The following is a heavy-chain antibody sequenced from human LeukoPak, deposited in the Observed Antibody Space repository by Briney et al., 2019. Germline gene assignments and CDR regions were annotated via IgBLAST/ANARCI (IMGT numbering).Heavy chain of an antibody. J-gene: IGHJ4*02. D-gene: IGHD5-18*01. CDR1: GFTSSSYD. Sequence: GGSLRLSCAGSGFTSSSYDMHWVRQATGKGLEWVSAIGTAGDTYYPGSVKGRFTISRENAKNSLYLQMNSLRAGDTAVYYCARARGYSYGYDYWGQGTLVTVSS. CDR2: IGTAGDT. V-gene: IGHV3-13*01. CDR3: ARARGYSYGYDY.